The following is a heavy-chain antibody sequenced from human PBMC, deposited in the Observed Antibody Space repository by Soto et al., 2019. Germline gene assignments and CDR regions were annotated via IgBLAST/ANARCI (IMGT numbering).Heavy chain of an antibody. V-gene: IGHV4-30-4*01. CDR3: ARGLMTTVTTLWFDP. CDR1: GCSISSGDYY. CDR2: IYYSGST. J-gene: IGHJ5*02. Sequence: SETLSLTCSFSGCSISSGDYYLSWIRQPPGKGPEWIGYIYYSGSTYYNPSLKSRVTISVDTSKNQFSLKLSSVTAADTAVYYCARGLMTTVTTLWFDPWGQGTLVTVSS. D-gene: IGHD4-17*01.